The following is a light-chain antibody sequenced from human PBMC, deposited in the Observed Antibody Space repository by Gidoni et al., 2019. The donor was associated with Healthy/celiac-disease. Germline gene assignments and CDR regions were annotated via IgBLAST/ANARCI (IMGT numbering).Light chain of an antibody. CDR2: LGS. V-gene: IGKV2-28*01. CDR3: MKALQTIT. Sequence: IVMTQSQLSLPVTPEDQASISCRSSQSLLHSNVSNYLDWYLQKPGQSPQLLIYLGSNRVSGVPDRVSGSGAGKDFTLKISRVEAEDVGVYYSMKALQTITFGQGTRLEIK. J-gene: IGKJ5*01. CDR1: QSLLHSNVSNY.